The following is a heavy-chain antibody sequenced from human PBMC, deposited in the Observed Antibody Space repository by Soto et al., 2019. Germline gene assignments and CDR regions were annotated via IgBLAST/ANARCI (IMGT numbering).Heavy chain of an antibody. J-gene: IGHJ4*02. CDR3: AKGTMIVVVTEGDY. Sequence: GGSLRLSCAASGFTFSSFAMSWVRQAPGKGLEWVSAISGSGGSTYYADSVKGRFTISRDNSKNTLYLQMNSLRAEDTAVYYCAKGTMIVVVTEGDYWGQGTLVTVSS. CDR1: GFTFSSFA. CDR2: ISGSGGST. V-gene: IGHV3-23*01. D-gene: IGHD3-22*01.